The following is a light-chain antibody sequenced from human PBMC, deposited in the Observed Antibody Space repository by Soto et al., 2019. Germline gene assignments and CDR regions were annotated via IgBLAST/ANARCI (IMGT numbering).Light chain of an antibody. CDR2: EVS. J-gene: IGKJ5*01. CDR1: QSLLHSDGKTY. CDR3: LQSTQYPIT. Sequence: DTVMTQTPLSLAVTPGQPASISCKSSQSLLHSDGKTYLYWYLQKAGQPPQSLIYEVSKRFSEVPGRISGSGSGTDFTLKISRVEAEDVGIYYCLQSTQYPITFGQGTRLEI. V-gene: IGKV2D-29*01.